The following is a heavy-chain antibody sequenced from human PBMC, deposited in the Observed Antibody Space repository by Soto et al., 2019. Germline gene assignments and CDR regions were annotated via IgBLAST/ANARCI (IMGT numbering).Heavy chain of an antibody. CDR1: GGSISSGGYY. CDR3: ASSITGTTSIDY. J-gene: IGHJ4*02. Sequence: SETLSLTCTVSGGSISSGGYYWSWIRQHPGKGLEWIGYIYYSGSTYYNPSLKSRVTISVDTSKNQFSLKLSSVTAADTAVYYCASSITGTTSIDYWGQGTLVTVSS. D-gene: IGHD1-7*01. CDR2: IYYSGST. V-gene: IGHV4-31*03.